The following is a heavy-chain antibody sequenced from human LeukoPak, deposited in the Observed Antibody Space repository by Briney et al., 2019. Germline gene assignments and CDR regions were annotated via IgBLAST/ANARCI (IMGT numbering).Heavy chain of an antibody. Sequence: GRSLRLSCAASGFTFSSFAMSWVRQAPGKGLEWVSDISGSGGTTHYADSAKGRFTISRDNSKNTLYLQMNSLRAEDTAVFYCAKGRDYYYGMDVWGQGTTVTVSS. CDR1: GFTFSSFA. V-gene: IGHV3-23*01. CDR2: ISGSGGTT. J-gene: IGHJ6*02. CDR3: AKGRDYYYGMDV.